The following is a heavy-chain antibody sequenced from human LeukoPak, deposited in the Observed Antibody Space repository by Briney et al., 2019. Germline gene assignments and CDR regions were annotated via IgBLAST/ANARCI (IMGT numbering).Heavy chain of an antibody. V-gene: IGHV1-69*13. D-gene: IGHD6-19*01. Sequence: SVKLSCNASGGTFSSYAISWVRQAPGQGLELMGGIIPIFGTANYAQKFQGRVTITADESTSTAYMELSSLRSEDTAVYYCARGGIAVASAFDIWGQGTMVTVSS. CDR3: ARGGIAVASAFDI. CDR1: GGTFSSYA. J-gene: IGHJ3*02. CDR2: IIPIFGTA.